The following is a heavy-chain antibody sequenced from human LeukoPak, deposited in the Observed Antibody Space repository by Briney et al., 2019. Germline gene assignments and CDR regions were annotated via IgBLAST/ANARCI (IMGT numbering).Heavy chain of an antibody. J-gene: IGHJ6*04. CDR3: ARGQYYYGSGSGYYYGMDV. Sequence: AVKVSCKASGGTFSSYAISWVRQAPGQGLEWMGGIIPIFGTANYAQKFQGRVTITADESTSTAYMELSSLRSEDTAVYYCARGQYYYGSGSGYYYGMDVWGKGTTVTVSS. V-gene: IGHV1-69*13. CDR1: GGTFSSYA. D-gene: IGHD3-10*01. CDR2: IIPIFGTA.